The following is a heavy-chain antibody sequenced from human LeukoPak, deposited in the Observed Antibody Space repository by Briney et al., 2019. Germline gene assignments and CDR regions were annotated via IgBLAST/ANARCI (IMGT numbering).Heavy chain of an antibody. D-gene: IGHD6-19*01. J-gene: IGHJ5*02. CDR1: GFTFSSYG. Sequence: SGGSLRLSCAASGFTFSSYGMHWVRQAPGKGLEWVAVIWYDGSNKYYADSVKGRFTISRDNSKNTLYLQMNSLKAEDTAVYYCARDSLETSSGWFDPWGQGTLVTVSS. V-gene: IGHV3-33*01. CDR2: IWYDGSNK. CDR3: ARDSLETSSGWFDP.